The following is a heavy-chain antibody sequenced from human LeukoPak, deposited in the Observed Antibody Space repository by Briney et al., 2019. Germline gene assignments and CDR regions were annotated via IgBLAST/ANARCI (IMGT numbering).Heavy chain of an antibody. J-gene: IGHJ4*02. CDR1: GGSISSYY. V-gene: IGHV4-4*07. CDR2: IYTSGST. D-gene: IGHD4-11*01. Sequence: SETLSLTCTVSGGSISSYYWSWIRQPAGKGLEWIGRIYTSGSTNYNPSLKSRVTISVDTSKNQFSLKLSSVTAADTAVYYCAREAEAKYSNYVDYWGQGTLVTVSS. CDR3: AREAEAKYSNYVDY.